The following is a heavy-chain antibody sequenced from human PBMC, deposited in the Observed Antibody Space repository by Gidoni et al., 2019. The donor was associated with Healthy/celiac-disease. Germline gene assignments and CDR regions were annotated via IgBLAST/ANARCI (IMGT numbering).Heavy chain of an antibody. CDR3: ARALAGTPDY. D-gene: IGHD6-19*01. J-gene: IGHJ4*02. CDR2: INHSGST. Sequence: QVQLQQWGAGLLKPSETLSLPCAVYGGSFRGYYWSWIRQPPGKGLEWIGEINHSGSTNYTPSLTSRVTISVDTSKTQFSLKLRSVTAADTAVYYCARALAGTPDYWGQGTLVTVSS. V-gene: IGHV4-34*01. CDR1: GGSFRGYY.